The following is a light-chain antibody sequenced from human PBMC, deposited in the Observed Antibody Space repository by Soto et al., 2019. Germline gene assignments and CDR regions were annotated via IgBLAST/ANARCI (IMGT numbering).Light chain of an antibody. Sequence: IQLTQSPSSLSASVGDRVIFTCRASQDISTYFAWYQQKPGEAPKLLIYGASTLQSGVPSRFSGSGSGTDFTLTISSLQPEDFATYYCQQLNSYPFTFGPGTKVDLK. CDR3: QQLNSYPFT. J-gene: IGKJ3*01. CDR1: QDISTY. CDR2: GAS. V-gene: IGKV1-9*01.